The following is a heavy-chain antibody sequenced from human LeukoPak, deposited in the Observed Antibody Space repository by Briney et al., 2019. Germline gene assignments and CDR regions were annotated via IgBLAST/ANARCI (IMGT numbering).Heavy chain of an antibody. V-gene: IGHV4-34*01. CDR2: INHSGST. CDR3: ARRSYPDSNSFDY. Sequence: SETLSLTCAVYGGSFSGYYWSWIRQPPGKGLEWIGEINHSGSTNYNPSLKSRVTISVDTSKNQFSLKLSSVTAADTAVYYCARRSYPDSNSFDYWGQGTLVTVSS. J-gene: IGHJ4*02. D-gene: IGHD4-11*01. CDR1: GGSFSGYY.